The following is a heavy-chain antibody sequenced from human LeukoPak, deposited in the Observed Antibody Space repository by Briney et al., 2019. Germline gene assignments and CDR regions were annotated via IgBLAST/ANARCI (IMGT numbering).Heavy chain of an antibody. V-gene: IGHV4-39*07. CDR2: IYYTGST. Sequence: PSETLSLTCTVSGGSITSSSYYWGWIRQPPGKGLEWIGSIYYTGSTFYNPSLKSRGTISVDTSKNQFSMKLSSVTAADTAVYYCARGGYYGSGNDFRFDPWGQGTLVTVSS. D-gene: IGHD3-10*01. CDR1: GGSITSSSYY. CDR3: ARGGYYGSGNDFRFDP. J-gene: IGHJ5*02.